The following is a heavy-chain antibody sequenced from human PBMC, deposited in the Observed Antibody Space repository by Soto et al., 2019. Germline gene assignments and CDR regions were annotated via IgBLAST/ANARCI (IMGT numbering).Heavy chain of an antibody. V-gene: IGHV3-30-3*01. Sequence: QVQLVESGGGVVQPGRSLRLSCAASGFIFSTYALNWVRQAPGKGLEWVAVVSFDGSNKYYADSVKGRFTISRDHSKNTLYLETQSLRPKDTAVYYCARDSVAWELSTYVMAVWGQGNRVTASS. CDR1: GFIFSTYA. CDR2: VSFDGSNK. D-gene: IGHD1-26*01. J-gene: IGHJ6*02. CDR3: ARDSVAWELSTYVMAV.